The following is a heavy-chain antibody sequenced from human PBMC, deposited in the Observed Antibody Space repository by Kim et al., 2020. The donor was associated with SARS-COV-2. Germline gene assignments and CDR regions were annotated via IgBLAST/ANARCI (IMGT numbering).Heavy chain of an antibody. D-gene: IGHD3-22*01. Sequence: GGSLRLSCAASGFTFSTYAMHWVRQAPGKGLEWVAVISYDGSDKYYADSVKGRFTISRDNSKNTLYLQMNSLRTEDTAVYYCAGSGFRYWSFDLWGRGTLVTVSS. CDR3: AGSGFRYWSFDL. CDR2: ISYDGSDK. V-gene: IGHV3-30*04. CDR1: GFTFSTYA. J-gene: IGHJ2*01.